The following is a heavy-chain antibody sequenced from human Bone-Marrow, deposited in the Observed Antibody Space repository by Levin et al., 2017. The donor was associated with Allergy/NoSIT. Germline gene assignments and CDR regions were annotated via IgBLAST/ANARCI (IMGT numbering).Heavy chain of an antibody. V-gene: IGHV3-7*01. CDR3: ASVGYSYGRDS. J-gene: IGHJ4*02. Sequence: GGSLRLSCAASGFIFSDYWMTWVRQAPGKGLEWVANIKRDGSEKYYADSVEGRFTISRDNAKNSVYLQMNSLRVEDTAMYYCASVGYSYGRDSWGQGTLVIVSS. CDR1: GFIFSDYW. CDR2: IKRDGSEK. D-gene: IGHD5-18*01.